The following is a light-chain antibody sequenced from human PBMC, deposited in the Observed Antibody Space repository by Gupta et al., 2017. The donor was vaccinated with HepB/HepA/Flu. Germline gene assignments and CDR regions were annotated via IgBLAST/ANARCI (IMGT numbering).Light chain of an antibody. Sequence: DIVLTQSPGSLSMSPGETATLSCRTSQSVSNDLSWFQQKPGQAPRLLIYDASTRATGIPDRFRGSGSGTDFTLTIRRLEPEDFAVYYCQQYGSATFTFGQGTKLDLK. CDR3: QQYGSATFT. V-gene: IGKV3-20*01. CDR1: QSVSND. J-gene: IGKJ2*01. CDR2: DAS.